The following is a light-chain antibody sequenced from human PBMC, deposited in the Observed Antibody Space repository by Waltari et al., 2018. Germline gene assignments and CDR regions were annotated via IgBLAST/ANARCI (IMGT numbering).Light chain of an antibody. J-gene: IGKJ1*01. CDR3: QQYNNWPPWT. Sequence: IVMTQSPATLSVSPGERATLSCRASQSVSSNLAWYQQKPGQAPSVLIYGASTGATGIPARFSGSGSGTEFTLTISSLQSEDFAVYYCQQYNNWPPWTFGQGTKVEIK. V-gene: IGKV3-15*01. CDR2: GAS. CDR1: QSVSSN.